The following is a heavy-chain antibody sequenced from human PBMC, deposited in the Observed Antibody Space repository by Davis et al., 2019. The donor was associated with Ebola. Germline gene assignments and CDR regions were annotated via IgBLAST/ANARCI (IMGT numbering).Heavy chain of an antibody. CDR3: AGGYSSGWYDY. CDR2: FYYSGYT. CDR1: GGSISSSSYY. V-gene: IGHV4-39*01. J-gene: IGHJ4*02. Sequence: SETLSLTCTVSGGSISSSSYYWGWIRQPPGKGLEWIGSFYYSGYTYYNPSLKSRVTISVDTSKNQFSLKLSSVTAADTAVYYCAGGYSSGWYDYWGQGTLVTVSS. D-gene: IGHD6-19*01.